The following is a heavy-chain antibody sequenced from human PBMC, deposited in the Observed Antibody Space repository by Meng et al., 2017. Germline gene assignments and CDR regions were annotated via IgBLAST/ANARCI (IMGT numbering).Heavy chain of an antibody. CDR2: IKSKTDGGTT. Sequence: GESLKISCAASGFTFSNAWMSWVRQAPGKGLEWVGRIKSKTDGGTTDYAAPVKGRFTISRDDSKNTLYLQMNSLKTEDTAVYYCTTGVSTFGGVIVFDYWGQGTLVTVSS. V-gene: IGHV3-15*01. D-gene: IGHD3-16*02. J-gene: IGHJ4*02. CDR1: GFTFSNAW. CDR3: TTGVSTFGGVIVFDY.